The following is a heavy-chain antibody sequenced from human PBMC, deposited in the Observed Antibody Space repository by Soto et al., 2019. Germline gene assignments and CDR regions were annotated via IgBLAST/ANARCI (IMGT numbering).Heavy chain of an antibody. Sequence: SGPTLVNPTQTLTLTCTFSGFSLSTSGVGVGWIRQPPGKALEWLALIYWDDDKRYSPSLKSRLTITKDTSKNQVVLTMTNMDPVDTATYYCAHTYSGYGGPYYFDYWGQGTLVTVSS. D-gene: IGHD5-12*01. V-gene: IGHV2-5*02. J-gene: IGHJ4*02. CDR3: AHTYSGYGGPYYFDY. CDR2: IYWDDDK. CDR1: GFSLSTSGVG.